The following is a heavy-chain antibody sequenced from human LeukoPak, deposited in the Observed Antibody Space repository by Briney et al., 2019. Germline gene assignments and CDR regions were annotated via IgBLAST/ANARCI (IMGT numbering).Heavy chain of an antibody. Sequence: SETLSLTCTVSGGSISSYYWSWIRQPPGKGLEWIGYIYDSGSTNYNPSLKSRVTTSVDTSKNQFSLKLSSVTAADTAVYYCARRCRELWFGELLYYFDYWGQGTLVTVSS. CDR3: ARRCRELWFGELLYYFDY. D-gene: IGHD3-10*01. J-gene: IGHJ4*02. CDR2: IYDSGST. V-gene: IGHV4-59*12. CDR1: GGSISSYY.